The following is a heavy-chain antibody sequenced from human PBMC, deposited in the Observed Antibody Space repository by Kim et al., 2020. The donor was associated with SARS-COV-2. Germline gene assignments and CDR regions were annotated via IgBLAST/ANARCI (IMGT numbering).Heavy chain of an antibody. CDR2: INSDGSST. J-gene: IGHJ4*02. CDR1: GFTFSSYW. CDR3: ARGAFRSSLPELDY. Sequence: GGSLRLSCAASGFTFSSYWMHWVRQAPGKGLVWVSRINSDGSSTSYADSVKGRFTISRDNAKNTLYLQMNSLRAEDTAVYYCARGAFRSSLPELDYWGQGTLVTVSS. V-gene: IGHV3-74*01. D-gene: IGHD3-16*02.